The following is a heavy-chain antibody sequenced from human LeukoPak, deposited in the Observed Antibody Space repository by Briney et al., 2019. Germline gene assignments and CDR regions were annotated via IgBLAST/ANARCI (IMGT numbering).Heavy chain of an antibody. V-gene: IGHV1-18*01. CDR1: TYIFNNYG. D-gene: IGHD1-14*01. Sequence: ASVKVSCKASTYIFNNYGISWVRQAPGQGPEWIGWFAVYNGNTNYAQKFQGRVTMTTDTSTNTAYMELRSLTSDDTAVYYCVRGPITTLPGVPGMDLWGRGTTVTVSS. CDR2: FAVYNGNT. CDR3: VRGPITTLPGVPGMDL. J-gene: IGHJ6*02.